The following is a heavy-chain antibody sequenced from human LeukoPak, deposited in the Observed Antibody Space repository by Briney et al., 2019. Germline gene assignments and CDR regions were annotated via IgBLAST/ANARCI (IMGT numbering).Heavy chain of an antibody. Sequence: GESLKISCEASGYSFTSYWIGWVRQLPGKGLEWVALIYPVDSDTRYNPSFQGQVTISADKSINTVYLQWSSLKASDSAMYYCARHRGTIFGMVMYNWFDPWGQGTLVTVSS. CDR1: GYSFTSYW. D-gene: IGHD3-3*01. J-gene: IGHJ5*02. V-gene: IGHV5-51*01. CDR3: ARHRGTIFGMVMYNWFDP. CDR2: IYPVDSDT.